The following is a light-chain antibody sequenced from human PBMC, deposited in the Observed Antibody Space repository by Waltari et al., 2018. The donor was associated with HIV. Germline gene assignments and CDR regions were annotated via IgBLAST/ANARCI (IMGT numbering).Light chain of an antibody. CDR1: QSVLYSSSNKNS. CDR2: WAS. J-gene: IGKJ2*01. V-gene: IGKV4-1*01. CDR3: QQYYSTPYT. Sequence: DIVMTQSPDSLAVSLGERATINCKSSQSVLYSSSNKNSLSWYQQKPGQPPKLLIYWASTRESWVPDRFSGSGSGTDFTLTISSLQAEDVAVYYCQQYYSTPYTFGQGTKLEIK.